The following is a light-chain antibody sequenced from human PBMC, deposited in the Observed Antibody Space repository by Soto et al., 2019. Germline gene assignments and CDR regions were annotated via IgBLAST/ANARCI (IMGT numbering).Light chain of an antibody. J-gene: IGKJ1*01. CDR1: QSVSSN. CDR3: QQYGSSPWT. Sequence: VLKQSPGTLSLSRGGRASLSCRASQSVSSNLAWYQQKPGQAPRLLIYGASSRATGIPDRFSGSGSGTDFTLTISRLEPEDFAVYYCQQYGSSPWTFGRGTKVDIK. CDR2: GAS. V-gene: IGKV3-20*01.